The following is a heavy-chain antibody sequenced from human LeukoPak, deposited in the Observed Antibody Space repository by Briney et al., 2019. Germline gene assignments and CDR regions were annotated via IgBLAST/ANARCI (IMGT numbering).Heavy chain of an antibody. J-gene: IGHJ4*02. CDR2: MNPNSGNT. D-gene: IGHD2-21*01. Sequence: ASVKVSCKASGYTFTSYDINWVRQATGQGLEWMGWMNPNSGNTGYAQKFQGRVTITRNTSISTAYMELSSLRSEDTAVYYCARANSFRGRHFDYWGQGTLVTVSS. CDR1: GYTFTSYD. CDR3: ARANSFRGRHFDY. V-gene: IGHV1-8*03.